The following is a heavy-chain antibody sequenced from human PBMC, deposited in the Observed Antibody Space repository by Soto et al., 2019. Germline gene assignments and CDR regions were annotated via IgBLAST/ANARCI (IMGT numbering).Heavy chain of an antibody. CDR3: AKVDVVPAAKYYYYYYGMNV. J-gene: IGHJ6*04. V-gene: IGHV3-23*01. D-gene: IGHD2-2*01. CDR1: GFTFSSYA. Sequence: EVQLLESGGGLVQPGGSLRLSCAASGFTFSSYAMSWVRQAPGKGLEWVSAISGSGGSTYYADPVKGRFTISRDNSKNTLDLQMNSLRGEDTDVYYCAKVDVVPAAKYYYYYYGMNVWGEGTTLTVSS. CDR2: ISGSGGST.